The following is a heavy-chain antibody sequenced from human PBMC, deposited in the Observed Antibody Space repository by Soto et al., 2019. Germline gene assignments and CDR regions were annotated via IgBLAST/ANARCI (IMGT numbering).Heavy chain of an antibody. CDR2: IYYSGST. D-gene: IGHD1-26*01. CDR3: ATDGSFDAFDI. V-gene: IGHV4-39*01. Sequence: SETLSLTFTVSVSSIRSSSYYCGWIRQPPGKGLEWIGSIYYSGSTYYNPSLKSRVTISVDTSKNQFSLKLSSVTAADTAVYYCATDGSFDAFDIWGQGTMVT. J-gene: IGHJ3*02. CDR1: VSSIRSSSYY.